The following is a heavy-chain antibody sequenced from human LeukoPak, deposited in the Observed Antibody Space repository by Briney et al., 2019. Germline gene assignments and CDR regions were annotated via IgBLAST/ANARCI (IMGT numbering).Heavy chain of an antibody. D-gene: IGHD5-18*01. CDR1: GGSISSYY. Sequence: SETLSLTCTVSGGSISSYYWIWIRQPPGKGLEWIGYIYYSGSTNYNPSLKSRVTISVDTSKNQFSLKLSSVTAADTAVYYCARDVDTAGFDYWGQGTLVTVSS. V-gene: IGHV4-59*01. J-gene: IGHJ4*02. CDR2: IYYSGST. CDR3: ARDVDTAGFDY.